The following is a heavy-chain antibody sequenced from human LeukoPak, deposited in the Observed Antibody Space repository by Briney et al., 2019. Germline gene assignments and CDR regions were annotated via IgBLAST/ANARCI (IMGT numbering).Heavy chain of an antibody. J-gene: IGHJ4*02. D-gene: IGHD3-10*01. V-gene: IGHV1-3*01. Sequence: ASVKVSCKASGYTFTSYAMHWVRQAPGQRLEWMGWINAGNGNTKYSQKFQGRVTITRDTSASTAYMELSSLRSEDTAVYYCARDFITMVRGVMNYWGQGTLVTVSS. CDR3: ARDFITMVRGVMNY. CDR1: GYTFTSYA. CDR2: INAGNGNT.